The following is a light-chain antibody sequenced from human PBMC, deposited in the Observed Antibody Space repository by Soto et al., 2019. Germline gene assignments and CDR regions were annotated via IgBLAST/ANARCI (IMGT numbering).Light chain of an antibody. CDR1: SSDVGKYNY. CDR3: CSYAGSYTLV. V-gene: IGLV2-14*01. J-gene: IGLJ2*01. Sequence: QSALTQPASVSGSPGQSITISCTGTSSDVGKYNYVSWYQQHPAKAPKLMIFEVSNRPSGVSNRFSGSKSGNTASLTISGLQTEDEADYYCCSYAGSYTLVFGGGTQLTVL. CDR2: EVS.